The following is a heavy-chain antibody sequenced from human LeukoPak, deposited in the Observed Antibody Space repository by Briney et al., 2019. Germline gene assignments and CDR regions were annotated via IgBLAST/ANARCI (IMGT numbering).Heavy chain of an antibody. CDR2: INPNSGGT. CDR3: ARVKIAVVGNYFDY. CDR1: GYTFSGYY. J-gene: IGHJ4*02. D-gene: IGHD6-13*01. V-gene: IGHV1-2*02. Sequence: ASVKVSCKASGYTFSGYYMNWVRQAPGRGLEWMGWINPNSGGTHYAQKFQGRVTMTRDTSISTAYMELSRLRSDDTAVYYCARVKIAVVGNYFDYWGQGTLVTVSS.